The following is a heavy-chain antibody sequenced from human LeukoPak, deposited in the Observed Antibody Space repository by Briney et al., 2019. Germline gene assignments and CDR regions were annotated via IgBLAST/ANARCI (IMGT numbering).Heavy chain of an antibody. Sequence: PSETLSLTCTVSGGSISSGDYYWSWIRQPPGKGLEWIGYIYYSGSTYYNPSLKSRVTISVDTSKNQFSLKLSSVTAADTAVYYCARADDSRIFDYWGQGTLVTVSS. CDR1: GGSISSGDYY. J-gene: IGHJ4*02. CDR2: IYYSGST. CDR3: ARADDSRIFDY. D-gene: IGHD3-22*01. V-gene: IGHV4-30-4*01.